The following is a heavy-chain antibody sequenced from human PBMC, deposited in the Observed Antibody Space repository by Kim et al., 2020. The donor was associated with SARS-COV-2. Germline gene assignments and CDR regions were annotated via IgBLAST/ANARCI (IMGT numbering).Heavy chain of an antibody. CDR3: ASLVDYGDYDNWFDP. Sequence: PSLKSRVTISVDTSKNQFSLKLSSVTAADTAVYYCASLVDYGDYDNWFDPWGQGTLVTVSS. V-gene: IGHV4-4*09. J-gene: IGHJ5*02. D-gene: IGHD4-17*01.